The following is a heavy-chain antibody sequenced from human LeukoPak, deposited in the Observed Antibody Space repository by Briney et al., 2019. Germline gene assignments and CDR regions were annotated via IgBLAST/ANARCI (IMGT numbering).Heavy chain of an antibody. J-gene: IGHJ4*02. Sequence: ASVKVSCKASGHTFGNYYLHWVRQAPGQGLEWMGWISPNNGDTNYAQKFQGRVTLTWDTSFNTAYMDLSRLTSDDTAIYYCARENYGGDFEYWAQGALVTVSS. CDR2: ISPNNGDT. CDR3: ARENYGGDFEY. CDR1: GHTFGNYY. D-gene: IGHD4-23*01. V-gene: IGHV1-2*02.